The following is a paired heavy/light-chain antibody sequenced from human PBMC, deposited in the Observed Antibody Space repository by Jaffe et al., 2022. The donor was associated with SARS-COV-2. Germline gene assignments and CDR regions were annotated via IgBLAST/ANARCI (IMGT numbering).Light chain of an antibody. J-gene: IGKJ3*01. CDR1: QSVLSSSTDKDY. CDR2: WAS. V-gene: IGKV4-1*01. CDR3: QQYYSTPLT. Sequence: DIVMTQSPDSLAVSLGERATINCKSSQSVLSSSTDKDYLAWYQQKPGQPPKLLIYWASTRESGVPDRFSGSGSGTDFTLTISSLQAEDVALYYCQQYYSTPLTFGPGTKVDFK.
Heavy chain of an antibody. CDR3: TAGTGRTDFDY. J-gene: IGHJ4*02. Sequence: EVQLEDSGGGLVKPGGSLRLSCAASGITFSNAWMSWVRQAPGKGLEWVGRIKSKTDGETTDYAAPVVDRFTISRDDSKNTLYLQMNSLKTEDTAVYYCTAGTGRTDFDYWGQGILVTVSS. V-gene: IGHV3-15*01. CDR2: IKSKTDGETT. CDR1: GITFSNAW.